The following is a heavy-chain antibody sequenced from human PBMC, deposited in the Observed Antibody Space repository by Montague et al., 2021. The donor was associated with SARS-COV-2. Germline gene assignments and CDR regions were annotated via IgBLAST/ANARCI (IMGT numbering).Heavy chain of an antibody. D-gene: IGHD3/OR15-3a*01. J-gene: IGHJ4*02. CDR1: AVSLSTSTR. V-gene: IGHV4-4*02. Sequence: SETLSLTCVVSAVSLSTSTRWSCVRQSPAKGVDWFGEIYLSGFTHYNPSVKSRVSISLDDSRSQFSLRLTSVTAADTAVYYCARGGLGNRGFDYWGQGTLVTVSS. CDR3: ARGGLGNRGFDY. CDR2: IYLSGFT.